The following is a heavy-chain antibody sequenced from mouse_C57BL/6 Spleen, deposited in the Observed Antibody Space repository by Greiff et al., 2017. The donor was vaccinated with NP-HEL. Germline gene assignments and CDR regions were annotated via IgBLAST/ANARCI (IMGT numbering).Heavy chain of an antibody. D-gene: IGHD1-1*01. V-gene: IGHV1-61*01. Sequence: VQLQQPGAELVRPGSSVKLSCKASGYTFTSYWMDWVKQRPGQGLEWIGNIYPSDSETHYNQKFKDKATLTVDKSSSTAYMQLSSLTSEDSAVYYCAISTTVVARGYFDVWGTGTTVTVSS. CDR2: IYPSDSET. J-gene: IGHJ1*03. CDR1: GYTFTSYW. CDR3: AISTTVVARGYFDV.